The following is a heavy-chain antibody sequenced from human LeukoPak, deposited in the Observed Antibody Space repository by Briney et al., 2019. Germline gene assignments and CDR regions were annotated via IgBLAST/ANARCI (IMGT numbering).Heavy chain of an antibody. Sequence: PSETLSLTCTVSGGSISSSSYYWGWIRQPPGKGLEWIGSIYYSGSTYYNPSLKSRVTISVDTSKNQFSLKLSSVTAADTAVYYCARVSELLSGDYWGQGTLVTVSS. V-gene: IGHV4-39*07. CDR1: GGSISSSSYY. CDR3: ARVSELLSGDY. D-gene: IGHD2-2*01. J-gene: IGHJ4*02. CDR2: IYYSGST.